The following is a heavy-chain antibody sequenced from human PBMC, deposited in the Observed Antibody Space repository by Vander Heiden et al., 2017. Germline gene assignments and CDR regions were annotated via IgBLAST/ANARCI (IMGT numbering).Heavy chain of an antibody. J-gene: IGHJ4*02. CDR1: GFTFSSYW. Sequence: EVQLVESGGGLVQPGGSLRLSCAASGFTFSSYWMSWVRQAPGKGLEWVANIKQDGSEKYYVDSVKGRFTISRDNTKNSLYLQMNSLRAEDTAVYYCARRRYSSGWYLDYWGQGTLVTVSS. D-gene: IGHD6-19*01. V-gene: IGHV3-7*01. CDR2: IKQDGSEK. CDR3: ARRRYSSGWYLDY.